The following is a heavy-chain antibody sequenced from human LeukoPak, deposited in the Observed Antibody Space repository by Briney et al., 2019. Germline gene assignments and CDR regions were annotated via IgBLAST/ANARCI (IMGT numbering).Heavy chain of an antibody. CDR1: GGSFSGYY. J-gene: IGHJ4*02. D-gene: IGHD6-19*01. CDR3: ARGAVLTYSSVRPFDY. Sequence: SETLSLTCAVYGGSFSGYYWSWIRQPPGKGLEWIGGINHSGSTNYNPSLKSRVTISVDTSKNQFSLKLSSVTAADTAVYYCARGAVLTYSSVRPFDYWGQGTLVTVSS. V-gene: IGHV4-34*01. CDR2: INHSGST.